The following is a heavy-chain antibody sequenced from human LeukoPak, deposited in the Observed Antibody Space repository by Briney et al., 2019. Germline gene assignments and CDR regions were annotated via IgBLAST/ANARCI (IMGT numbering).Heavy chain of an antibody. CDR3: AKTMGAIDHDY. V-gene: IGHV3-30*18. D-gene: IGHD1-26*01. Sequence: GGSLRLSCAASGFTFSSYGMHWVRQAPGKGLEWVAVISYDGSNKYYADSVKGRFTISRDNSKNTLYLQMNSLRAEDTAVYYYAKTMGAIDHDYWGQGTLATVSS. CDR2: ISYDGSNK. J-gene: IGHJ4*02. CDR1: GFTFSSYG.